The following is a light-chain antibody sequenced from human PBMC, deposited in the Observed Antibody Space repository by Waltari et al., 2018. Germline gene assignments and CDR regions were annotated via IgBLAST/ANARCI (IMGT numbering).Light chain of an antibody. V-gene: IGLV2-23*02. CDR2: EVS. Sequence: QSALTQPPSASGSPGQSVTISCTGTSSDVGSYNIVSWYQQHPGKVPKLMIYEVSKRPSGVSNRFSGSKSGNTASLTISGLQAEDEADYYCCSYAGSSTYYVFGTGTKVTVL. J-gene: IGLJ1*01. CDR1: SSDVGSYNI. CDR3: CSYAGSSTYYV.